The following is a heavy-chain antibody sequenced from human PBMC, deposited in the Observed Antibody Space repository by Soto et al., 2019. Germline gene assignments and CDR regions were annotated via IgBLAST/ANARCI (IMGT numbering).Heavy chain of an antibody. D-gene: IGHD1-26*01. CDR3: ARDRESGSPDY. CDR1: GGSVSSGSYY. Sequence: QVQLQESGPGLVKPSETLSLTCTVSGGSVSSGSYYWSWIRQPPGKGLEWIGYIYYSGSTNYNPSLKSRVTISVDTSKNQFSLKLSSVTAADTAVYYCARDRESGSPDYWGQGTLVTVSS. CDR2: IYYSGST. J-gene: IGHJ4*02. V-gene: IGHV4-61*01.